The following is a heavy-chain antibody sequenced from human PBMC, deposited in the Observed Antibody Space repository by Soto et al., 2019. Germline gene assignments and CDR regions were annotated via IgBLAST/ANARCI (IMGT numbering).Heavy chain of an antibody. D-gene: IGHD6-13*01. J-gene: IGHJ5*02. Sequence: QVQLQESGPGLVKPSETLSLTCTVSGGSVSSGSYYWSWIRQPPGKGLEWIGYIYYSGSTNYNPSLKSRVTISVDTSKNQFSLKLSSVTAADTAVYYCARAGADSSSWSLWWFDPWGQGTLVTVSS. CDR2: IYYSGST. CDR3: ARAGADSSSWSLWWFDP. V-gene: IGHV4-61*01. CDR1: GGSVSSGSYY.